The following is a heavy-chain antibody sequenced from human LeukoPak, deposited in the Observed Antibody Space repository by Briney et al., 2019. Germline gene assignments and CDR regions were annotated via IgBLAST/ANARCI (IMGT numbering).Heavy chain of an antibody. CDR2: FDPEDGET. V-gene: IGHV1-24*01. CDR3: ATVIGQSSSPPSDWFDP. D-gene: IGHD2-2*01. CDR1: GYTLTELS. J-gene: IGHJ5*02. Sequence: ASVKVSCKVSGYTLTELSMHWVRQAPGKGLEWMGGFDPEDGETIYAHKFQGRVTMTEDTSTDTAYMELSSLRSEDTAVYYCATVIGQSSSPPSDWFDPWGQGTLVTVSS.